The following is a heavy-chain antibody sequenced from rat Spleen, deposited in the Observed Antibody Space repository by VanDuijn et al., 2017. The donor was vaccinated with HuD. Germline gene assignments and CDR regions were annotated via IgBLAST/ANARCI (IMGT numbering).Heavy chain of an antibody. V-gene: IGHV2-32*01. CDR3: ARALQYPHY. J-gene: IGHJ2*01. CDR1: GFSLTSYH. CDR2: MRSDGDT. D-gene: IGHD1-8*01. Sequence: QVQLRESGPGLVQPSQTLSLTCTVSGFSLTSYHVHWVRQPPGKGLEWMGVMRSDGDTSYNSALKSRLSISRDTSKSQVFLKMSSLQTEDTATDYCARALQYPHYWGQGVMVTVSS.